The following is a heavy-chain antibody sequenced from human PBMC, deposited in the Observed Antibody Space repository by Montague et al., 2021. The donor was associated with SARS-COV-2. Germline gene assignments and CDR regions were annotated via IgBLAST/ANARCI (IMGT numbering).Heavy chain of an antibody. D-gene: IGHD1-26*01. CDR2: IYHSGST. CDR1: GGSFSGYY. Sequence: SETLSLTCAVYGGSFSGYYWSWIRQPPGKGLEWIGEIYHSGSTNYNPSLKSRVTISVDTSKNQFSLRLSSVTAADTAEYYCAREPQVGAMDYWGQGTLVTVSS. CDR3: AREPQVGAMDY. J-gene: IGHJ4*02. V-gene: IGHV4-34*01.